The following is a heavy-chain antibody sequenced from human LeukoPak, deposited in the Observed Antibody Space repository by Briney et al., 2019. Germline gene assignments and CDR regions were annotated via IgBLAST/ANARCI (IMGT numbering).Heavy chain of an antibody. D-gene: IGHD3-10*01. CDR2: IIPILGIA. J-gene: IGHJ4*02. V-gene: IGHV1-69*04. CDR3: ARVSRNLLWFGESQEYTYYFDY. Sequence: SVKVSCKASGYTFTGYYMHWVRQAPGQGLEWMGRIIPILGIANYAQKFQGRVTITADKSTSTAYMELSSLRSEDTAVYYCARVSRNLLWFGESQEYTYYFDYWGQGTLVTVSS. CDR1: GYTFTGYY.